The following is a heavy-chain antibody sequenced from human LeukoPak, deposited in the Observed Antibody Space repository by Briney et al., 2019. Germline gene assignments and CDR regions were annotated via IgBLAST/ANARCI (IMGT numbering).Heavy chain of an antibody. V-gene: IGHV1-2*02. CDR2: INPNTGGT. J-gene: IGHJ5*02. Sequence: ASVKVSCKASGYTFTVYYIHWVRQAPGQGLEWLGWINPNTGGTNYAPKFQGRVTMTRDTSINTAYMELSRLRSDDTAMYYCARDLFVQQQLSFDPWGQGTLVTVYS. CDR3: ARDLFVQQQLSFDP. CDR1: GYTFTVYY. D-gene: IGHD6-13*01.